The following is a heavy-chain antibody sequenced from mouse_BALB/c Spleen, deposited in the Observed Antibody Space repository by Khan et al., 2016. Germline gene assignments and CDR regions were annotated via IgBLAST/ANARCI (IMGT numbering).Heavy chain of an antibody. J-gene: IGHJ2*01. D-gene: IGHD1-1*01. V-gene: IGHV1-82*01. CDR3: ARVGYGSSLDY. Sequence: QVQLKQSGPELVKPGASVKISCKASGYAFSSSWMNWVKQRPGQGLEWIGRIYPGDGDTNYNGKFKDKATLTADKSSNTAYMQLSSLTSVDSAVYFWARVGYGSSLDYWGQGTTLTVSS. CDR2: IYPGDGDT. CDR1: GYAFSSSW.